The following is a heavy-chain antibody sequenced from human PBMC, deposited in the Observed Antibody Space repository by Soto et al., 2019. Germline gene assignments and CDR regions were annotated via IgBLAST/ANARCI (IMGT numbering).Heavy chain of an antibody. Sequence: GGALRLSCGASGFTFCSYAMSWGRPAPGEGVEWVSAISGSGGSTYYADSVKGRFTISRDNSKNTLYLQMNSLRAEDTAVYYCAKGLLAYCGGDCYPPVGFWGQGTLVTVSS. V-gene: IGHV3-23*01. CDR3: AKGLLAYCGGDCYPPVGF. D-gene: IGHD2-21*02. CDR1: GFTFCSYA. J-gene: IGHJ4*02. CDR2: ISGSGGST.